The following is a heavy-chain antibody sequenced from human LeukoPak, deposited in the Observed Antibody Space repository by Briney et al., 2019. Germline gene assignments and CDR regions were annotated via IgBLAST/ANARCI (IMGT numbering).Heavy chain of an antibody. D-gene: IGHD6-19*01. Sequence: SETLSLTCAVSGYSISSGYYWGWIRQPPGKGLEWIGSIYHSGSTYYNPSLKSRVSMSVDTSKNQFSLKLSSVTAADTAVYYCARDVWAYSSNVDYWGQGTLVTVSS. CDR2: IYHSGST. CDR3: ARDVWAYSSNVDY. J-gene: IGHJ4*02. V-gene: IGHV4-38-2*02. CDR1: GYSISSGYY.